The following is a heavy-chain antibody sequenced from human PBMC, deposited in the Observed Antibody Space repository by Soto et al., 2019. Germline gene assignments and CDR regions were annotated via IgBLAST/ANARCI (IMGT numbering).Heavy chain of an antibody. CDR1: GYTFTSYA. J-gene: IGHJ6*02. D-gene: IGHD1-26*01. CDR2: INAGNGNT. CDR3: ARYGGRENHYYGMDV. Sequence: QVQLVQSGAEEKKPGASVKVSCKASGYTFTSYAIHWVRQAPGQGLEWMGWINAGNGNTKYSQKIQGRVTSTRDTCASTAYMELSTLTSEDTAVYYCARYGGRENHYYGMDVWGQGTTVTVSS. V-gene: IGHV1-3*05.